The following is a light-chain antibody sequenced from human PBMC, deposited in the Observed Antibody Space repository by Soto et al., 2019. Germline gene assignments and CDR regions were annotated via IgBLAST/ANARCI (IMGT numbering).Light chain of an antibody. Sequence: QSVLTQVVSAYGSPGQSVPISCNGTSSDVGGYNYVSWYQQHPGKAPKLMIYEVSKRPSGVPDRLSGSKSGNTASLTVSGLQAEDEADYYCSSYAGSNIYVFGTGTTVTV. V-gene: IGLV2-8*01. CDR1: SSDVGGYNY. CDR2: EVS. CDR3: SSYAGSNIYV. J-gene: IGLJ1*01.